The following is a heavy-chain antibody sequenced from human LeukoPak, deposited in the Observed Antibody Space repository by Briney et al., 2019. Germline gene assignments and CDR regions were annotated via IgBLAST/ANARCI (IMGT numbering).Heavy chain of an antibody. CDR2: IHYSKNT. V-gene: IGHV4-39*01. J-gene: IGHJ4*02. CDR1: GGSISSSGAY. CDR3: VSPRGFSYGYFDY. Sequence: SETLSLTCTVSGGSISSSGAYWGWIRQPPGKGLEWIGSIHYSKNTYYNPSLKSRVTISADTSKNQFSRTLGSVSATDTAVYYCVSPRGFSYGYFDYWGQGTLVTVSS. D-gene: IGHD5-18*01.